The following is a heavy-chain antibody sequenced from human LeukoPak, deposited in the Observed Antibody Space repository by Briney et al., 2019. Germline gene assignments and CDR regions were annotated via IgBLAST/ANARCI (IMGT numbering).Heavy chain of an antibody. V-gene: IGHV1-69*05. CDR3: ARGYSGYPGGYYYYMDV. J-gene: IGHJ6*03. D-gene: IGHD5-12*01. CDR1: GGTFSSYA. Sequence: SVKVSCKASGGTFSSYAISWVRQAPGQGLEWMGGIIPIFGTANYAQKFQGRVTTTTDESTSTAYMELSSLRSEDTAVYYCARGYSGYPGGYYYYMDVWGKGTTVTVSS. CDR2: IIPIFGTA.